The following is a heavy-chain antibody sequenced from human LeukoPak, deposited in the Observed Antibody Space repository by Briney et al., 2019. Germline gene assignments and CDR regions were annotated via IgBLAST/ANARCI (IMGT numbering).Heavy chain of an antibody. J-gene: IGHJ4*02. D-gene: IGHD3-22*01. CDR2: ISGSGGST. CDR3: AQAGASMIVVVHFDY. CDR1: GFTFSSYA. Sequence: GGSLRLSCAASGFTFSSYAMSWVRQAPGKGLEWVSAISGSGGSTYYADSVKGRFTISRDNSKNTLYLQMNSLRAEDTAVYYCAQAGASMIVVVHFDYWGQGTLVTVSS. V-gene: IGHV3-23*01.